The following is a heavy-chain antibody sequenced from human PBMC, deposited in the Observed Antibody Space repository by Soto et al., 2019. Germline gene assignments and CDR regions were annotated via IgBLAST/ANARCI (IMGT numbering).Heavy chain of an antibody. CDR2: IYHIGST. CDR1: GGSISSPNL. J-gene: IGHJ4*01. CDR3: ARSPRSIAAGGIDF. D-gene: IGHD6-13*01. V-gene: IGHV4-4*02. Sequence: QVRLQESGPGLVKPSGTLSLTCAVSGGSISSPNLWTWVRQPPGKGLEWIGEIYHIGSTTFNPSLMSRVTVSVDKSKNHFSLKLSSVTAADTAVYYCARSPRSIAAGGIDFWGQGILVTVSS.